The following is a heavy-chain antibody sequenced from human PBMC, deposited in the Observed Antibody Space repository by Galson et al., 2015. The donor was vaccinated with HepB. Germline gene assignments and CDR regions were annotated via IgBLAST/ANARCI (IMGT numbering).Heavy chain of an antibody. CDR3: ARAIVVVPAAPYYWYFDL. V-gene: IGHV3-21*01. D-gene: IGHD2-2*01. J-gene: IGHJ2*01. CDR1: GFTFSSYS. CDR2: ISSSSSYI. Sequence: SLRLSCAASGFTFSSYSMNWVRQAPGKGLEWVSSISSSSSYIYYADSVKGRFTISRDNAKNPLYLQMNSLRAEDTAVYYCARAIVVVPAAPYYWYFDLWGRGTLVTVSS.